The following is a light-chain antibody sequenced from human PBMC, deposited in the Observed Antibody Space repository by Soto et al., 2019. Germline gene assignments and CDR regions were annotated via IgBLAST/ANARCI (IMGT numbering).Light chain of an antibody. CDR3: QQHNDWPWT. V-gene: IGKV3-15*01. CDR2: GAS. J-gene: IGKJ1*01. CDR1: QSVGTS. Sequence: EIVMTQSPATLSVSPGERATLSCRASQSVGTSLAWYQQKPGQAPRLLMYGASTRAAGIPAGFSGSGSGTEFTLTITSLQSEDSAVYFCQQHNDWPWTFGQGTKVEIK.